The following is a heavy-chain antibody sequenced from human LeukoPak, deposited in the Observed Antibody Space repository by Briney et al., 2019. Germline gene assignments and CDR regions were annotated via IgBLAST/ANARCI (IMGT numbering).Heavy chain of an antibody. D-gene: IGHD2-8*01. CDR2: TYYRSKWSN. CDR1: GDSVSSNLAT. J-gene: IGHJ4*02. CDR3: ARALGVVFDY. Sequence: SQTLSLTCVIYGDSVSSNLATWNWIRQSPSRGFEWLGRTYYRSKWSNDYAVSVNSRLTINPDTSKNHFSLQLRFVTPEDTALYFCARALGVVFDYWGQGTLVTVSS. V-gene: IGHV6-1*01.